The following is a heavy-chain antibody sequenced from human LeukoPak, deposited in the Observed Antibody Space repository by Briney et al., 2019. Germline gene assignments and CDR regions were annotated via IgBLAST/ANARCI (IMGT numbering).Heavy chain of an antibody. V-gene: IGHV3-23*01. CDR1: GITFSSYD. D-gene: IGHD3-10*01. CDR3: AKADNYGSGSYWRFYFDY. J-gene: IGHJ4*02. Sequence: GVSLRLSCAASGITFSSYDMTWVRQAPGKGLEWVSAISGSGGSTYYADSVKGRFTISRYNSKNTLYLQMNSLRAEDSAVYYCAKADNYGSGSYWRFYFDYWGQGTLVTVSS. CDR2: ISGSGGST.